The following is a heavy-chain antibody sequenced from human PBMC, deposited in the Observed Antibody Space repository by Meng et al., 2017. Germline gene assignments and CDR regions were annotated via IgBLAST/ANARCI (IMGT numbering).Heavy chain of an antibody. CDR3: ARDLDIPLWFTRTIAADY. D-gene: IGHD5-18*01. J-gene: IGHJ4*02. V-gene: IGHV1-46*01. Sequence: ASVKVSCKASGYTSTSYYMHWVRQAPGQGLEWMGIINPSGGSTSNAQKFQGRVTMTRDTSTSTVYMELSSLRSEDTTVYYCARDLDIPLWFTRTIAADYWGQGTLVTVSS. CDR2: INPSGGST. CDR1: GYTSTSYY.